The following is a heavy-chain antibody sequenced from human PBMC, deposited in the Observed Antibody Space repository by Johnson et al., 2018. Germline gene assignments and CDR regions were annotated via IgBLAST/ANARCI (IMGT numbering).Heavy chain of an antibody. CDR1: GFMFGDHT. J-gene: IGHJ1*01. CDR3: AKDSSSWPAEYFRH. CDR2: IRWDGGTT. Sequence: VQLVQSGGGVVQPGRSLRLSCAASGFMFGDHTMHWVRQAPGKGLEWVSLIRWDGGTTYYADSVKGRFTISRDNSKNSLNLQMNSLRTGDTAFYYGAKDSSSWPAEYFRHWGQGTLVTVSS. D-gene: IGHD2-2*01. V-gene: IGHV3-43*01.